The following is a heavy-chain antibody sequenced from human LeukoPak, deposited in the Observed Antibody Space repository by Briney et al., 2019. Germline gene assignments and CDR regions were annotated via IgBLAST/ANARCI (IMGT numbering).Heavy chain of an antibody. V-gene: IGHV4-4*02. CDR3: AREGGGYNLFDY. Sequence: PSGTLSLTCAVSGGSISSSNWWSWVRQPPGKGLEWIGEIYHSGSTNYNPSLKSRVTISVDTSKNQFSLKLSSVTAADTAVYYCAREGGGYNLFDYWGQGTLVTVSS. CDR1: GGSISSSNW. CDR2: IYHSGST. D-gene: IGHD5-24*01. J-gene: IGHJ4*02.